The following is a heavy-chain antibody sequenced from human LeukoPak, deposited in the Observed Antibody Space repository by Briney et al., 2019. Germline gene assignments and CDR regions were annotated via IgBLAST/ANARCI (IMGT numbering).Heavy chain of an antibody. V-gene: IGHV3-7*03. CDR1: GFIFSDYW. CDR2: IKEDGSVK. CDR3: ATYDFWSGYLAGESYYFDY. Sequence: GGSLRLSCAASGFIFSDYWMYWARQAPGKGLEWVAKIKEDGSVKSYVDSVKGRFTVSRDNAKNSLYLQMNSLRAEDTAVYYCATYDFWSGYLAGESYYFDYWGQGTLVTVSS. J-gene: IGHJ4*02. D-gene: IGHD3-3*01.